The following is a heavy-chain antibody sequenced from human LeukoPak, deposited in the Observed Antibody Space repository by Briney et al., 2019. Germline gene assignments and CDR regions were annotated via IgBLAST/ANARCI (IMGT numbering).Heavy chain of an antibody. CDR2: ISGSGGST. CDR1: GFTFSSYA. J-gene: IGHJ4*02. CDR3: AKQSVGHYPFGEASGNLLDY. Sequence: PGGSLRLSCAASGFTFSSYAMSWVRQAPGKGLEWVSAISGSGGSTYYADSVKGRFTISRDNSKNTLYLQMNSLRAEDTAVYYCAKQSVGHYPFGEASGNLLDYWGQGTLVTVSS. D-gene: IGHD3-10*01. V-gene: IGHV3-23*01.